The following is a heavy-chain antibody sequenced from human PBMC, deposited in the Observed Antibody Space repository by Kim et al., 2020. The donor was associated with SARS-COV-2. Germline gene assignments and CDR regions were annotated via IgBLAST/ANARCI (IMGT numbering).Heavy chain of an antibody. CDR2: IKQDGSEK. Sequence: GGSLRLSCAASGFTFSSYWMSWVRQAPGKGLEWVANIKQDGSEKYYVDSVKGRFTISRDNAKNSLYLQMNSLRAEDTAVYYCARDYDYVWGSYRPTDYWGQGTLVTVSS. CDR1: GFTFSSYW. V-gene: IGHV3-7*01. J-gene: IGHJ4*02. D-gene: IGHD3-16*02. CDR3: ARDYDYVWGSYRPTDY.